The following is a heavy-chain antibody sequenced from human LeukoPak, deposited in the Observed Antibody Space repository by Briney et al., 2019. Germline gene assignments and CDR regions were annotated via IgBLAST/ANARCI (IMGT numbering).Heavy chain of an antibody. CDR3: ARDLLSTAGYFDY. CDR2: IYYSGST. CDR1: GGSISSHY. D-gene: IGHD6-19*01. J-gene: IGHJ4*02. Sequence: PSETLSLTCTVSGGSISSHYWSWIRQPPGKGLEWIGYIYYSGSTHYNPPLKSRVTVSVDTSKNQFSLNLSSVTAADTAVYYCARDLLSTAGYFDYWGQGTLVTVSS. V-gene: IGHV4-59*11.